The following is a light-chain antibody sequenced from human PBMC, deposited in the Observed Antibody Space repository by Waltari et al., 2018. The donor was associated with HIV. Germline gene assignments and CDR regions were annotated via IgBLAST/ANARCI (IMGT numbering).Light chain of an antibody. CDR3: CSYAGSYTYVL. V-gene: IGLV2-11*01. Sequence: QSALTQPRSVSGSPGQAVTISCTGTSSDVGGYHYVSWYQQHPGKAPKLIISDVSQRPSGVPDRFSGSKSANTASLTISGLQAEDEADYYCCSYAGSYTYVLFGGGTQLTVL. J-gene: IGLJ2*01. CDR1: SSDVGGYHY. CDR2: DVS.